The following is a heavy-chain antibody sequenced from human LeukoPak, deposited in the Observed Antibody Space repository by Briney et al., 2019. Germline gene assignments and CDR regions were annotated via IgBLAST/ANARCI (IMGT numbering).Heavy chain of an antibody. CDR2: ISGSGGST. Sequence: GGSLRLSCAASGFTFSSYAMSWVRQAPGKGLEWVSAISGSGGSTYYADSVKGRFTISRDNSKNTLYLQMNSLRAEDTAVYYCAKDRSKSGIVVVTAYDYWGQGTLVPVSS. CDR3: AKDRSKSGIVVVTAYDY. D-gene: IGHD2-21*02. J-gene: IGHJ4*02. V-gene: IGHV3-23*01. CDR1: GFTFSSYA.